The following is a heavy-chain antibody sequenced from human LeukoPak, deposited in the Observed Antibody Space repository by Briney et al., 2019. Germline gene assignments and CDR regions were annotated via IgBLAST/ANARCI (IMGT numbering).Heavy chain of an antibody. J-gene: IGHJ4*02. D-gene: IGHD3-10*01. CDR2: ISSNGGST. Sequence: TGGSLRLSCSASGFTFSRYAMHWVRQAPGKGLEYVSAISSNGGSTYYADFVKGRFTISRDNSKNTLYLQMSSLRAEDTAVYYCVKDGSGSYYRYYFDYWGQGTLVTVSS. V-gene: IGHV3-64D*06. CDR3: VKDGSGSYYRYYFDY. CDR1: GFTFSRYA.